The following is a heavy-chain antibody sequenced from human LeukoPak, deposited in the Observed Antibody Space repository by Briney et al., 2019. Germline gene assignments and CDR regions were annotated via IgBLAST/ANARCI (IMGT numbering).Heavy chain of an antibody. J-gene: IGHJ4*02. CDR3: ARVGGCQLLYFDY. CDR2: IYHSGST. CDR1: SGSISTSNYY. Sequence: PSETLSLTCTVSSGSISTSNYYWGWVRQPPGKGLEWIGTIYHSGSTNYNPSLKSRVTISVDTSKNQFSLKLSSVTAADTAVYYCARVGGCQLLYFDYWGQGTLVTVSS. V-gene: IGHV4-39*07. D-gene: IGHD2-2*02.